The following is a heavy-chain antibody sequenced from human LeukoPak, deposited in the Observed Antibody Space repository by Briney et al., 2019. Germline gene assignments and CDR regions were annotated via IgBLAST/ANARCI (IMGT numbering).Heavy chain of an antibody. CDR1: GGSVSSGSYY. D-gene: IGHD3-22*01. J-gene: IGHJ1*01. CDR2: IYYSANT. V-gene: IGHV4-61*01. Sequence: KASETLSLTCTVSGGSVSSGSYYWSWIRQPPGKGLEWIGYIYYSANTKYNPSLKSRVTISVDTSKNQFSLKLSSVTAADTAMYYCARDSGSGYYSKNFRLWGQGTLVTVSS. CDR3: ARDSGSGYYSKNFRL.